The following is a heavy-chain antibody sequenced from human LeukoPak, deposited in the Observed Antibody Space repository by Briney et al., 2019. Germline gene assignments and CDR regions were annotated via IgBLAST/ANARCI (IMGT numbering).Heavy chain of an antibody. Sequence: SETLSLTCTVSGGSISSYYWSWIRQPPGKELERIGYIYYSGSTNYNPSLKSRVTISVDTSKNQFSLKLSSVTAADTAVYYCARDVRGYSSSWYYFDYWGQGTLVTVSS. V-gene: IGHV4-59*01. D-gene: IGHD6-13*01. CDR2: IYYSGST. CDR3: ARDVRGYSSSWYYFDY. J-gene: IGHJ4*02. CDR1: GGSISSYY.